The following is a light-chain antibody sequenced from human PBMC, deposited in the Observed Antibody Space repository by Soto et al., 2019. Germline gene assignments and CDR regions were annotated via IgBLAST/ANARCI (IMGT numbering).Light chain of an antibody. J-gene: IGKJ5*01. Sequence: DIQMTQSPSSLSASVGDRVTITCRASQSISSYLNWYQQKPGKAPKLLIYAASSLQSGLPSRFSGSASGTDFTLTISSLQPEDFATYYCQQSYSTQITFGQGTRLEIK. CDR2: AAS. CDR1: QSISSY. CDR3: QQSYSTQIT. V-gene: IGKV1-39*01.